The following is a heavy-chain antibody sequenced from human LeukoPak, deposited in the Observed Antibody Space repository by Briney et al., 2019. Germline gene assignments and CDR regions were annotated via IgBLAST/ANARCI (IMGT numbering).Heavy chain of an antibody. D-gene: IGHD3-3*01. CDR3: ARPTGGYDFWSGYYYFDY. CDR2: IYPGDSDT. Sequence: PGESLKISCKGSGYSFTSYWIGWVRQMPGKGLEWMGIIYPGDSDTRYSPSFQGQVTISADKSISTAYLQWSSLKASDTAMYYCARPTGGYDFWSGYYYFDYWGQGTLVTVSS. J-gene: IGHJ4*02. CDR1: GYSFTSYW. V-gene: IGHV5-51*01.